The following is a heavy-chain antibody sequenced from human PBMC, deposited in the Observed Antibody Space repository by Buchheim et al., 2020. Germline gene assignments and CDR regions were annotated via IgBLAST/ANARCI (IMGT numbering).Heavy chain of an antibody. Sequence: QVQLVQSGAEVKKPGSSVKVSCKASGGTFSSYAISWVRQAPGQGLEWMGGIIPIFGTANYAPKFQGRVTITADKSTSTAYMELSSLRSEDTAVYYCARDTVGATTYKHYYYYGMDVWGQGTT. D-gene: IGHD1-26*01. J-gene: IGHJ6*02. V-gene: IGHV1-69*06. CDR2: IIPIFGTA. CDR1: GGTFSSYA. CDR3: ARDTVGATTYKHYYYYGMDV.